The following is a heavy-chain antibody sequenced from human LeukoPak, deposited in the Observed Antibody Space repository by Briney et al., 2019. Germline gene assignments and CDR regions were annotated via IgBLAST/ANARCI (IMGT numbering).Heavy chain of an antibody. J-gene: IGHJ4*02. CDR2: IYYSGNT. Sequence: PSETLSLTCTVSGGSISNYYWSWIRQPPGKGLEWIGYIYYSGNTNYNPSLKSRVTISVDTSKNQFSLKLNSVTAADTAVYYCARHLYGSGSYDYWGQGTLVTVSS. CDR3: ARHLYGSGSYDY. V-gene: IGHV4-59*08. CDR1: GGSISNYY. D-gene: IGHD3-10*01.